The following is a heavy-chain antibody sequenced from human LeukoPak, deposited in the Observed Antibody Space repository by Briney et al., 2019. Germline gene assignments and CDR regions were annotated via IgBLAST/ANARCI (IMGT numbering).Heavy chain of an antibody. CDR1: GVTLSNYA. V-gene: IGHV3-23*01. Sequence: GGSLRLSCVASGVTLSNYAMSWARRAPGKGLEWVSGISSSGSGGSTYYADSVKGRFTISRDNSKNTLYLQMNSLRAEDTAVYYCAKAYNVLLWFGEFFGVWGQGTTVTVSS. CDR3: AKAYNVLLWFGEFFGV. CDR2: ISSSGSGGST. D-gene: IGHD3-10*01. J-gene: IGHJ6*02.